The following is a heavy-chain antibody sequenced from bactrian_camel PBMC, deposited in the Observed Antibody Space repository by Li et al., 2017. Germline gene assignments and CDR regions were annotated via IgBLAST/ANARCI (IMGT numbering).Heavy chain of an antibody. V-gene: IGHV3S53*01. J-gene: IGHJ4*01. Sequence: VQLVESGEGSVQAGGSLRLSCTASGDTGSGLCMAWFRQSPGKEREGVAAIDTDGSTNYAESVQGRFTISQDNADNTLYLQMNSLKPEDTAVYYCAAEPGRDIALVVGSVGVPDFTYKGQGTQVTVS. CDR2: IDTDGST. CDR1: GDTGSGLC. D-gene: IGHD7*01.